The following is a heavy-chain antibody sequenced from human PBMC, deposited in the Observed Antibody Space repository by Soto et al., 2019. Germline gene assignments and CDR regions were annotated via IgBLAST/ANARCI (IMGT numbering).Heavy chain of an antibody. CDR1: GGSISSGGYY. J-gene: IGHJ6*03. V-gene: IGHV4-31*03. CDR3: ARVYASAAAAHYYYYYMDV. CDR2: IYYSGST. Sequence: SETLSLTCTVSGGSISSGGYYWSWIRQHPGKGLEWIGYIYYSGSTHYHPSLKSRVTISVDTSKNQFSLKLSSVTAADTAVYYCARVYASAAAAHYYYYYMDVWGKGTTVTVSS. D-gene: IGHD6-13*01.